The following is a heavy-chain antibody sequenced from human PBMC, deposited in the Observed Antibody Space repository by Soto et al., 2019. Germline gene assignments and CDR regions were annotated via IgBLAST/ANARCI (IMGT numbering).Heavy chain of an antibody. CDR3: AKRRVPAAMVDY. CDR2: ISGSGGST. D-gene: IGHD2-2*01. J-gene: IGHJ4*02. Sequence: GGSLILSCAASGFTFSSYSMSWVRQAPGKGLEWVSAISGSGGSTYCADSVKGRFTISRDNSKNTLYLQMNSLRAEDTAVYYCAKRRVPAAMVDYWGQGTLVTVSS. CDR1: GFTFSSYS. V-gene: IGHV3-23*01.